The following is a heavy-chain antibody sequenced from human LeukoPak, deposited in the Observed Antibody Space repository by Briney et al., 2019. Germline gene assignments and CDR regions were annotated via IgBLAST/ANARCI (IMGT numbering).Heavy chain of an antibody. CDR1: SFTLSDYY. V-gene: IGHV3-11*06. J-gene: IGHJ4*02. CDR3: ARDLQGEYFDY. Sequence: GRSLTLSCAAASFTLSDYYMSCISQPPGKWLEWLSNISSSSRYTNYAESVKGRFTISRDKTKNSLYLQMNSLRAEDTAVYYCARDLQGEYFDYWGQGTLVTVSS. D-gene: IGHD3-16*01. CDR2: ISSSSRYT.